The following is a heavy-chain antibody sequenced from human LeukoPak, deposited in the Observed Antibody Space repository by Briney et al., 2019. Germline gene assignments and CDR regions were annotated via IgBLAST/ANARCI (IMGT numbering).Heavy chain of an antibody. CDR1: GFTFSSYA. CDR2: IWYDGSNE. D-gene: IGHD5-12*01. J-gene: IGHJ4*02. Sequence: GGSLRLSCAASGFTFSSYAMHWVRQAPGKGLEWVAVIWYDGSNEYYADSVKGRFTISRDNSKNTLYLQMNSLRAEDTAVYYCARASGYDHPAPNYWGQGTLVTVSS. CDR3: ARASGYDHPAPNY. V-gene: IGHV3-33*08.